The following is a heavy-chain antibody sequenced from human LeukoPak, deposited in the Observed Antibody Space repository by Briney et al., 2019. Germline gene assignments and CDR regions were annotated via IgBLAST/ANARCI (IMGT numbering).Heavy chain of an antibody. CDR3: AREMSPQGFDI. J-gene: IGHJ3*02. CDR2: INTNSGGT. V-gene: IGHV1-2*02. Sequence: GPSVKVSCKASVYTFTGYYMHWVPQAPGQGLECMGWINTNSGGTNYAQKFQGRVTMTRDTSISTAYMELRRLRSDDTGVYYCAREMSPQGFDICGQGTMVTVSS. CDR1: VYTFTGYY.